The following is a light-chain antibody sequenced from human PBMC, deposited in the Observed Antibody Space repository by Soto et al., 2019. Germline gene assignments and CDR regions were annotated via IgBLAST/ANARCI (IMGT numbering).Light chain of an antibody. CDR3: SSYTSSSTLYV. CDR2: DVS. J-gene: IGLJ1*01. V-gene: IGLV2-14*01. CDR1: SSDVGGYNY. Sequence: QSALTQPASVSGSPGQSITISCTGISSDVGGYNYVSWYQQHPGKAPKLMIYDVSNRPSGVSNRFSGSKSGNTASLTISGLQAEDEADYYCSSYTSSSTLYVFGTGTKLTVL.